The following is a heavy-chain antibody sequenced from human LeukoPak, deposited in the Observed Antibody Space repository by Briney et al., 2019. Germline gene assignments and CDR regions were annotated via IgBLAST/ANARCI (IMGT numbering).Heavy chain of an antibody. CDR2: IYYSGST. D-gene: IGHD6-13*01. V-gene: IGHV4-59*01. CDR1: GGSISSYY. J-gene: IGHJ4*02. CDR3: ARGRWVSGPYHFDY. Sequence: SETLSLTCTVSGGSISSYYWSWIRQPPGKGLEWIGYIYYSGSTNYNPSLKSRVTISVDTSKNQFSLKLSSVTAADTAVYYCARGRWVSGPYHFDYWGQGTLVTVSS.